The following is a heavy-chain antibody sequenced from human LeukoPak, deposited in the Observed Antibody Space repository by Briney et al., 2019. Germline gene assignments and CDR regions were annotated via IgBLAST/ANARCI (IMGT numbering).Heavy chain of an antibody. Sequence: SETLSLTCTVSGGSISSSRYYWGWIRQPPGKGLEWIGNINYSGSTYYSPSLKGRVTISVDTSKNQFSLKLSSVTAADTAVYYCARHIKANYFDYWGQGTLVTVSS. D-gene: IGHD3-10*01. J-gene: IGHJ4*02. CDR3: ARHIKANYFDY. CDR2: INYSGST. V-gene: IGHV4-39*01. CDR1: GGSISSSRYY.